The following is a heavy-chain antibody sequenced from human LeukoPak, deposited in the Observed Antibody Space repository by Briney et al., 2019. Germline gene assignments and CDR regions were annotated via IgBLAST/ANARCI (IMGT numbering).Heavy chain of an antibody. CDR1: GYSISSGYY. D-gene: IGHD3-10*01. CDR2: IYHSGST. CDR3: AKSNGYGLVDI. Sequence: SETLSLTCTVSGYSISSGYYWAWIRQPPGKGLEWIGSIYHSGSTYYSPSLKSRVTISLDTSRNQFSLKLTSVTAADTAVYYCAKSNGYGLVDIWGQGTMVTVSS. V-gene: IGHV4-38-2*02. J-gene: IGHJ3*02.